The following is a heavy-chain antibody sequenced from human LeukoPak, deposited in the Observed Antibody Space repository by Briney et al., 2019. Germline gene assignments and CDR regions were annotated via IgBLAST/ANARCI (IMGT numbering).Heavy chain of an antibody. CDR1: GFTFSNAW. CDR3: STDYVVY. J-gene: IGHJ4*02. V-gene: IGHV3-15*01. Sequence: GGSLRLSCAASGFTFSNAWMSWVRHAPGKGLEWGGRITSKTDGGTTDYAAPVKGRFTISRDDSTSKLYLQMTSLKTEDTAVYYCSTDYVVYWGQGTLVTVSS. D-gene: IGHD3-10*02. CDR2: ITSKTDGGTT.